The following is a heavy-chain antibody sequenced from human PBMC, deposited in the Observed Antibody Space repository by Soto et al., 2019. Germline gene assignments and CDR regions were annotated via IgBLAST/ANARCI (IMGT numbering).Heavy chain of an antibody. V-gene: IGHV1-69*01. CDR3: ATELGDNPASPFDS. J-gene: IGHJ4*02. CDR1: GVTFSSET. D-gene: IGHD2-21*01. Sequence: QVQLVQSGAEVKKPGSSVKVSCKASGVTFSSETNSWVRQAPGQGLEWVGGIIPLFGTANSAQKFQGRVTITADESTSTLYIELSSPRSDDTAVYYCATELGDNPASPFDSWGQGTLVTVSS. CDR2: IIPLFGTA.